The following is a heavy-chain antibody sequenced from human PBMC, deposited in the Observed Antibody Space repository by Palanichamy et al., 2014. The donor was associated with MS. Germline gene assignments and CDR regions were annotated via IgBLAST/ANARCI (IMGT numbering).Heavy chain of an antibody. CDR2: INSDGSRT. V-gene: IGHV3-74*01. CDR3: ARIRYGEWGYAQDC. J-gene: IGHJ4*02. D-gene: IGHD1-26*01. Sequence: EVQLVESGGVLVQPGGSLRLSCAASGFTFSSYWMHWVRQVPGKGLVWVSRINSDGSRTNYADSVKGRFTVSRDNAENTLYSQMNSLRAEDTAVYYCARIRYGEWGYAQDCWGQGTLVTVSS. CDR1: GFTFSSYW.